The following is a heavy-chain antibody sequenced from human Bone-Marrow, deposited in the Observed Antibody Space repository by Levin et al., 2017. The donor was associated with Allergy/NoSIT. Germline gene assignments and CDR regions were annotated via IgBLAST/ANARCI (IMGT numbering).Heavy chain of an antibody. D-gene: IGHD1-1*01. CDR3: ARAGYDTNWRRFDS. CDR1: GFTFSRYW. CDR2: INSDESST. Sequence: PGESLKISCAASGFTFSRYWMHWVRQAPGKGLVWVSRINSDESSTSYADSVKGRFTISRDNAKNTLYLQMNSLRAEDTAVYYCARAGYDTNWRRFDSWGQGTLVTVSS. V-gene: IGHV3-74*01. J-gene: IGHJ4*02.